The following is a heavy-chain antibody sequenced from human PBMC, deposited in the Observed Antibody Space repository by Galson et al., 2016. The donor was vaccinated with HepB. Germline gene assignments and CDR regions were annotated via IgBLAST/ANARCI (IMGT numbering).Heavy chain of an antibody. V-gene: IGHV5-51*01. CDR1: GYSFTTYW. J-gene: IGHJ4*01. D-gene: IGHD2-2*01. CDR3: AGLGYCSSTSCYGVDY. CDR2: IYPGDSDT. Sequence: QSGAEVKKPGESLKISCKSSGYSFTTYWIAWVRQMPGKGLEWMGNIYPGDSDTRYSSSFQGLVTISADKSIRTAYLQWSSLKASDTAMYYCAGLGYCSSTSCYGVDYWGHGTLVTFSS.